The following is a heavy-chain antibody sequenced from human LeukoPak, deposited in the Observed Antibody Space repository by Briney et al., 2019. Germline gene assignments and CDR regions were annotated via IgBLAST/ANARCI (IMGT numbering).Heavy chain of an antibody. V-gene: IGHV1-24*01. CDR2: FDPEDGET. CDR1: GYTLTELS. D-gene: IGHD1-26*01. J-gene: IGHJ4*02. CDR3: ATAFSGSYCGPPRY. Sequence: GASVKVSCKVSGYTLTELSMHWVRQAPGRGLEWMGGFDPEDGETIYAQKFQGRVTMTEDTSTDTAYMELSSLRSEDTAVYYCATAFSGSYCGPPRYWGQGTLVTVSS.